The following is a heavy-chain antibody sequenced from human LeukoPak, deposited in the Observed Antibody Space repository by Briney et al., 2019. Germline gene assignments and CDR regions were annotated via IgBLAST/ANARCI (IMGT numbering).Heavy chain of an antibody. CDR1: GYTFTGYY. CDR3: ARVTLSYYCSSTSCYRKIGAFDI. J-gene: IGHJ3*02. D-gene: IGHD2-2*02. Sequence: WASVNVSCKASGYTFTGYYMHWVRQAPGQGLEWMGRINPNSGGTNYAQKFQGRVTMTRDTSISTAYMELSRLRSDDTAVYYCARVTLSYYCSSTSCYRKIGAFDIWGQGTMVTVSS. V-gene: IGHV1-2*06. CDR2: INPNSGGT.